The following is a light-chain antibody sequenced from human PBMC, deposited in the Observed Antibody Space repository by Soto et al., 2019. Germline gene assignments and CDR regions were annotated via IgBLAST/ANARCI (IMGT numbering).Light chain of an antibody. V-gene: IGLV1-47*01. CDR2: RNN. CDR1: SSNIGSDF. CDR3: VSWDGSLSGWV. J-gene: IGLJ7*01. Sequence: QLVLTQPPSASGTPGQKVTISCSGSSSNIGSDFVYWFQQFPGTAPMLLIYRNNQRPSGVSDRFSGSKSGTSGSLTISGLRSEDEADYYCVSWDGSLSGWVFGGGTQLTVL.